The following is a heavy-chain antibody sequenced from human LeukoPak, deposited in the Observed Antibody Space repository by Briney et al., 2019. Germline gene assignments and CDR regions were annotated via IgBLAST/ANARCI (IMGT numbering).Heavy chain of an antibody. D-gene: IGHD4-17*01. CDR1: GYTFTSYG. V-gene: IGHV1-2*02. J-gene: IGHJ4*02. CDR3: ARGDYGDYEFHFDY. Sequence: ASVKVSCKASGYTFTSYGISWVRQAPGQGLEWMGWINPNSGGTNYAQKFQGRVTTTRDTSISTAYMELSRLRSDDTAVYYCARGDYGDYEFHFDYWGQGTLVTVSS. CDR2: INPNSGGT.